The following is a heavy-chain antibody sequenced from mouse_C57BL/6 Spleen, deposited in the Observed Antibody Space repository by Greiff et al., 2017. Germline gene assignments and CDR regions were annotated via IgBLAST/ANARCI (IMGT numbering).Heavy chain of an antibody. J-gene: IGHJ4*01. Sequence: VQVVESGPGLVAPSQSLSITCTVSGFSLTSYGVDWVRQSPGKGLEWLGVIWGVGSTNYNSALKSRLSISKDNSKSQVFLKMNSLQTDDTAMYYCAILYYDYDAPIGYWGQGTSVTVSS. CDR3: AILYYDYDAPIGY. D-gene: IGHD2-4*01. CDR2: IWGVGST. CDR1: GFSLTSYG. V-gene: IGHV2-6*01.